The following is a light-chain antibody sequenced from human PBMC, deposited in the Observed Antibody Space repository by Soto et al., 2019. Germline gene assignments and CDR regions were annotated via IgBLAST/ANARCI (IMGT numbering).Light chain of an antibody. CDR1: QSISSY. J-gene: IGKJ3*01. Sequence: DIQMTQSPSSLSASVGDRVTITCRASQSISSYLNWYQQKPGKAPKLLIYAASSLQSGVPSRFSGSGSGTDFTPTISSLQPEDFPTYYCQQSYSTPFTFGPGTKVDIK. CDR2: AAS. CDR3: QQSYSTPFT. V-gene: IGKV1-39*01.